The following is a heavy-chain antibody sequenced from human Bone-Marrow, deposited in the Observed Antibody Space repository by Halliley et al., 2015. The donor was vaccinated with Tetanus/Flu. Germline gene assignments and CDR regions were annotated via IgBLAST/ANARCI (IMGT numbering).Heavy chain of an antibody. D-gene: IGHD2-2*01. V-gene: IGHV3-23*01. J-gene: IGHJ3*02. CDR1: RFISSS. CDR3: AKDSDEDKVLVPADDAFDI. CDR2: ISLTGGTT. Sequence: SLRLSCAASRFISSSMNWVRQAPGKGLEWVSAISLTGGTTFYADSVKGRFTISRDNSKNTMYLQMNSLRAEDTAVYYCAKDSDEDKVLVPADDAFDIWGQGTMATVSS.